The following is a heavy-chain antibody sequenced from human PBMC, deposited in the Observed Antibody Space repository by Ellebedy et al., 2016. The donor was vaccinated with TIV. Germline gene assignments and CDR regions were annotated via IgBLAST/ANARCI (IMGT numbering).Heavy chain of an antibody. CDR3: ARWYGSGTYYLDP. CDR1: GFTFSSYG. CDR2: IRNDGNNA. Sequence: GESLKISCAASGFTFSSYGMHWVRQAPGKGLEWVAAIRNDGNNAYYADFVKGRFTISKENSKNTLYLQMNSLRAEDTALYYCARWYGSGTYYLDPWGQGTLVTVSS. D-gene: IGHD3-10*01. V-gene: IGHV3-33*01. J-gene: IGHJ5*01.